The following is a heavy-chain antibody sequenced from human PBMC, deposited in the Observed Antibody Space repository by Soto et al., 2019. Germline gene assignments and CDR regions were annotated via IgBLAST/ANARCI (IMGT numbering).Heavy chain of an antibody. CDR3: ARVANDY. CDR2: ISSSSSTI. CDR1: GFTFSSYS. V-gene: IGHV3-48*02. J-gene: IGHJ4*02. Sequence: EVQLVESGGGLVQPGGSLRLSCAASGFTFSSYSMNWVRQAPGKGLEWVSYISSSSSTIYYADSVRGRFTISRDNAKNSLYLQVNRLRDEDTAVYYCARVANDYWGPGTLVTVSS. D-gene: IGHD5-12*01.